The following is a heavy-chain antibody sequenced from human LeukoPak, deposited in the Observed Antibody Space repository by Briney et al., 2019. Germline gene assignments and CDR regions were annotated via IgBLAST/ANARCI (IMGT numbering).Heavy chain of an antibody. CDR3: AGGPPTVIHYFGH. J-gene: IGHJ4*02. V-gene: IGHV3-23*01. D-gene: IGHD4-17*01. Sequence: GGSLRLSCAASGFTFSIYAMTWVRQAPGKGLEWVSAISSSGGSTYYADSVQGRFTISRDNSKNTLYLQMNSLRAEDTAVYYCAGGPPTVIHYFGHWGQGTLATVSS. CDR1: GFTFSIYA. CDR2: ISSSGGST.